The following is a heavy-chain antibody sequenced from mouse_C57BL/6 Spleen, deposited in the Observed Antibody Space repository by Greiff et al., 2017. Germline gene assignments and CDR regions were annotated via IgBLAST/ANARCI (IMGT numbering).Heavy chain of an antibody. V-gene: IGHV1-66*01. CDR2: NYPGSGNT. D-gene: IGHD2-14*01. CDR3: ARDLLQGAIDY. Sequence: QVQLQQSGPELVKPGASVKISCKASGYSFTSYYIHWVKQRPGQGLEWIGWNYPGSGNTKYNEKFKGKATLTADTSSSTAYMQLSSLTAEDSAVYYCARDLLQGAIDYWGQGTSVTVSS. J-gene: IGHJ4*01. CDR1: GYSFTSYY.